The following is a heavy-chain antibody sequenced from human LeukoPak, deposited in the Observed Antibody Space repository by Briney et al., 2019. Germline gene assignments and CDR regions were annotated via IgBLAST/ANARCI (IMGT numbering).Heavy chain of an antibody. D-gene: IGHD6-19*01. V-gene: IGHV3-23*01. Sequence: GGSLRLSCAASGFTFSSYAMSWVRQAPGKGLEGVSAISGSGGSTYYADSVKGRFTISRDNSKNTLYLQMNSLRAEDTAVYYCAKDYSSGWVNAFDFWGQGTMVTVSS. CDR3: AKDYSSGWVNAFDF. CDR1: GFTFSSYA. J-gene: IGHJ3*01. CDR2: ISGSGGST.